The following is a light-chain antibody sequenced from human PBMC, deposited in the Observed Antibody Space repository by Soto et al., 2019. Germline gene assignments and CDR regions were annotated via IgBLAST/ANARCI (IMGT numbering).Light chain of an antibody. Sequence: DIQMTQSPYSLSASVGDRVTITCQTSQDISNYLNWYQQKPGKAPKILIYDASVLEAGVPSRFSGGGSGTHFTLTISSLQAEDVAIYYCQQFENLPLTFGGGTKVEIK. J-gene: IGKJ4*01. V-gene: IGKV1-33*01. CDR2: DAS. CDR1: QDISNY. CDR3: QQFENLPLT.